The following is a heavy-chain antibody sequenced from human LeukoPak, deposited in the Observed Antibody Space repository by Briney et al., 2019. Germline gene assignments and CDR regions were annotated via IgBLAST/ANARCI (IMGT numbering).Heavy chain of an antibody. CDR1: GGSISSYY. V-gene: IGHV4-4*07. D-gene: IGHD3-3*01. CDR2: IYTIGST. J-gene: IGHJ6*03. CDR3: ETTTYYDFWSGFGDYYYYMDV. Sequence: SETLSLTCSVSGGSISSYYWSWIRQPAGKGLEGMGRIYTIGSTNYNPSLKSRVTMSVHTSKNQFSLKLSPVTAADTAVYYCETTTYYDFWSGFGDYYYYMDVWGKGTTVTVSS.